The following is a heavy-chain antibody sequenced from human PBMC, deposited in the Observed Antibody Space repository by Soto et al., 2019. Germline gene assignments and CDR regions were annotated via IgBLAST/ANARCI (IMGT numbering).Heavy chain of an antibody. Sequence: SETLSLTCTVSGGSISSGGYYWSWIRQHPGKGLEGIGYIYYSGSTYYNPSLKNRVTISVDTSKNQFSLKLSSVTAADTAVYYCARVCGGDCHYGMDVWGQGTTVTVSS. CDR3: ARVCGGDCHYGMDV. V-gene: IGHV4-31*03. CDR2: IYYSGST. J-gene: IGHJ6*02. D-gene: IGHD2-21*02. CDR1: GGSISSGGYY.